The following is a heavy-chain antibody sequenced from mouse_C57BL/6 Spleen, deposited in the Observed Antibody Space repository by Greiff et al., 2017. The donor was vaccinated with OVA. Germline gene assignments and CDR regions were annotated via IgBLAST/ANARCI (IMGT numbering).Heavy chain of an antibody. J-gene: IGHJ4*01. CDR3: AAVYYCNYGGGAMDY. V-gene: IGHV1-74*01. D-gene: IGHD2-1*01. Sequence: QVQLQQPGAELVKPGASVKVSCKASGYTFTSYWMHWVKQRPGQGLEWIGRIHPSDSDTNYNQKFKGKATLTVDKSSSTAYMQLSSLTSEDSAVYYCAAVYYCNYGGGAMDYWGQGTSVTVSS. CDR1: GYTFTSYW. CDR2: IHPSDSDT.